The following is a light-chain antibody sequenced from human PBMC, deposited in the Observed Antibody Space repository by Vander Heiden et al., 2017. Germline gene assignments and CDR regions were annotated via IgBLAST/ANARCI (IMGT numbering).Light chain of an antibody. CDR1: SGSVSTNDY. V-gene: IGLV8-61*01. J-gene: IGLJ2*01. CDR3: VLYMGSGISV. Sequence: TVVTQEPSFSVSPGGTVTLTCGLSSGSVSTNDYPSGYQQTPGQSPRTLIYSTNTRSSGGPDRFSGSILGNTAARTITGAQADDESDYYCVLYMGSGISVFGGGTKLTVL. CDR2: STN.